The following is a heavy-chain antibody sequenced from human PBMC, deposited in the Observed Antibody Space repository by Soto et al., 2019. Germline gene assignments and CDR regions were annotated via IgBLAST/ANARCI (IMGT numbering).Heavy chain of an antibody. CDR1: GYTFTSYY. D-gene: IGHD3-3*01. J-gene: IGHJ6*02. CDR3: ARAYITIFGVVIRAIDYYGMDV. V-gene: IGHV1-46*01. Sequence: GASVKVSCKASGYTFTSYYMHWMRQAPGQGLEWMGIINPSGGSTSYAQKFQGRVTMTRDTSTSTVCMELSSLRSEDTAVYYCARAYITIFGVVIRAIDYYGMDVWGQGTTVTVSS. CDR2: INPSGGST.